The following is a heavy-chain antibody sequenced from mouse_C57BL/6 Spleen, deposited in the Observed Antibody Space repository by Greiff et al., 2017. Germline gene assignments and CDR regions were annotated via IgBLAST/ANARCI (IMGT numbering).Heavy chain of an antibody. V-gene: IGHV1-64*01. D-gene: IGHD2-4*01. Sequence: VQLQQPGAELVKPGASVKLSCKASGYTFTSYWMHWVKQRPGQGLAWIGMIHPNSGSTNYNEKFKSKAKLTVNKSSRPAYRQISRLTSEDSAVDFCARGELYYDYDGGVADWGQGTLVTVSA. CDR2: IHPNSGST. CDR3: ARGELYYDYDGGVAD. J-gene: IGHJ3*01. CDR1: GYTFTSYW.